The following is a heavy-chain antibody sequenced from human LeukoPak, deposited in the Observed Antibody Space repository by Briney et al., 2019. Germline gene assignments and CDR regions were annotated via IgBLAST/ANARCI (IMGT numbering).Heavy chain of an antibody. CDR3: ARLSTYGSGSMNYYCGMDV. J-gene: IGHJ6*02. D-gene: IGHD3-10*01. CDR2: IYYSGST. CDR1: GGSISSYY. Sequence: PSETLSLTCTVSGGSISSYYWSWIRQPPGKGLEWIGYIYYSGSTNYNPSLKSRVTISVDTSKNQFSLKLSSVTAADTAVYYCARLSTYGSGSMNYYCGMDVWGQGTTVTVSS. V-gene: IGHV4-59*08.